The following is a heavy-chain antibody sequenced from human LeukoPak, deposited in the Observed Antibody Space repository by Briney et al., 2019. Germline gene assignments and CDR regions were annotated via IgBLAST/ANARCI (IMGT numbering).Heavy chain of an antibody. D-gene: IGHD1-1*01. CDR1: GYTFTGYY. V-gene: IGHV1-2*02. J-gene: IGHJ2*01. CDR3: ARDRSYVLWNWYFDL. Sequence: ASVKVSCKASGYTFTGYYMHWVRQAPGQRLEWMGWINPNSGGTNYAQKFQGRVTMTRDTSISTAYMELSRLRSDDTAVYYCARDRSYVLWNWYFDLWGRGTLVTVSS. CDR2: INPNSGGT.